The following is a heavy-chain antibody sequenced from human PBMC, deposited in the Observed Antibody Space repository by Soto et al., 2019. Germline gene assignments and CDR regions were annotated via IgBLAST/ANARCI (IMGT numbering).Heavy chain of an antibody. CDR2: IYYSGST. CDR3: ARSSSLRSITIFGVVIIGPYYFDD. D-gene: IGHD3-3*01. J-gene: IGHJ4*02. V-gene: IGHV4-31*03. Sequence: PSETLSLTCTVSGCSISSGGYYWSWILQHPGKGLEWIGYIYYSGSTYYNPSLKSRVTISVDTSKNQFPLKLSSVTAADTAVYYCARSSSLRSITIFGVVIIGPYYFDDWGQGTLVTVAS. CDR1: GCSISSGGYY.